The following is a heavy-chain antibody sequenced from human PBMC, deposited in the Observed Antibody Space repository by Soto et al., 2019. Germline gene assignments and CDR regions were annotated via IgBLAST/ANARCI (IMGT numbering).Heavy chain of an antibody. CDR3: ARAADTYYYYYGMDV. J-gene: IGHJ6*02. V-gene: IGHV1-18*01. CDR1: GYTFTSYG. Sequence: ASVKVSCKASGYTFTSYGISWVRQAPGQGLEWMGWISAYNGNTNYAQKLQGRVTMTTDTSTSTAYMELRSLRSDDTAVYYCARAADTYYYYYGMDVWGQGTTVTVSS. CDR2: ISAYNGNT. D-gene: IGHD3-9*01.